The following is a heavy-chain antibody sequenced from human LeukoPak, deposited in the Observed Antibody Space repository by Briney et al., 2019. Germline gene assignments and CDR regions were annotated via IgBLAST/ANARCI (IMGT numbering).Heavy chain of an antibody. CDR2: IYYSGST. D-gene: IGHD6-13*01. V-gene: IGHV4-59*01. Sequence: PSETLSLTCTVSGGSISSYYWSWIRQPPGKGLEWIGYIYYSGSTNYNPSLKSRVTISVDTSKNQFSLKLSSVTAADTAVYYCARAQQPIDGDYYYYYMDVWGKGTTVTVSS. CDR3: ARAQQPIDGDYYYYYMDV. CDR1: GGSISSYY. J-gene: IGHJ6*03.